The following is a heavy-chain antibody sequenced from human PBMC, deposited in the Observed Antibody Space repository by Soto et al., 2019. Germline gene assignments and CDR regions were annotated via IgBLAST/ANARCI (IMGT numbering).Heavy chain of an antibody. CDR3: ASFWGSMITFGGVIVPFDP. CDR2: IYYSGST. V-gene: IGHV4-39*01. CDR1: GGSISSSSYY. D-gene: IGHD3-16*02. Sequence: SETLSLTCTVSGGSISSSSYYWCWIRQPPGKGLEWIGSIYYSGSTYYNPSLKSRVTISVDTSKNQFSLKLSSVTAADTAVYYCASFWGSMITFGGVIVPFDPWGQGTLVTVSS. J-gene: IGHJ5*02.